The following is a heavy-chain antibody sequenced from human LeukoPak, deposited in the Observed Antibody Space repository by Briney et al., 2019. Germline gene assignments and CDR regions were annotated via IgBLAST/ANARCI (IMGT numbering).Heavy chain of an antibody. CDR1: GFAFSFEA. J-gene: IGHJ5*01. CDR3: AQPISGGLAVTADWFHP. D-gene: IGHD2-21*02. CDR2: INANSGTT. Sequence: GGSLRLSCASSGFAFSFEAMSWLRQPPGKGLEWVSTINANSGTTSYAASVRGRFTISRDNSKNALYLQLNTLRADDTATYYCAQPISGGLAVTADWFHPWGQGTLVVVSS. V-gene: IGHV3-23*01.